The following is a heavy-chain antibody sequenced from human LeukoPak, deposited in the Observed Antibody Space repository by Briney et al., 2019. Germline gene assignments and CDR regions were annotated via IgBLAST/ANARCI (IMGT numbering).Heavy chain of an antibody. D-gene: IGHD1-26*01. Sequence: GGSLRLSCAASGFTFTSYLMSWVRQAPGKGLEWVANINQDGSEKYYVDSLKGRFTISRDNAKNSLYLQMNSLRAEDTAVYYCAREGSGGAVDYWGQGTLVTVSS. J-gene: IGHJ4*02. CDR3: AREGSGGAVDY. CDR2: INQDGSEK. V-gene: IGHV3-7*01. CDR1: GFTFTSYL.